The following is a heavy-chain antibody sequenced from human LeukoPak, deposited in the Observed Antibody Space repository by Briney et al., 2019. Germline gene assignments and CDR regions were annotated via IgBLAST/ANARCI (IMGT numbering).Heavy chain of an antibody. D-gene: IGHD2-2*01. J-gene: IGHJ4*02. V-gene: IGHV3-64*01. Sequence: GALRLSCAASGSTFSSYAMHWVRQAPGKGLEYVSAISSNGGSTYYANSVKGRFTISRDNSKNTLYLQMGSLRAEDMAVYYCARGGRYCSSTSCYPFDYWGQGTLVTVSS. CDR3: ARGGRYCSSTSCYPFDY. CDR2: ISSNGGST. CDR1: GSTFSSYA.